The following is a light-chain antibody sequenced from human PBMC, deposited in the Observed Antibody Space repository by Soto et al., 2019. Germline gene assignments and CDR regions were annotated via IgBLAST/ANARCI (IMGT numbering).Light chain of an antibody. V-gene: IGKV3-20*01. J-gene: IGKJ2*01. CDR2: AAS. CDR3: QQYGSSPLYT. Sequence: EIVLTQSPGTLSLSPGERATLSCRASQSVSSSYLAWYQQKPGQAPRLLIYAASRRATGIPDRFSGSGSGTDFTLTITRLGPEDFAVYYCQQYGSSPLYTFGQGTKLEI. CDR1: QSVSSSY.